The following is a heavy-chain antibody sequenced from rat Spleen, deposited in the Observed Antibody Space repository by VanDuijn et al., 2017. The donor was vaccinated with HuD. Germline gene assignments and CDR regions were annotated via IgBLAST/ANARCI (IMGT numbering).Heavy chain of an antibody. V-gene: IGHV5-19*01. J-gene: IGHJ1*01. CDR1: GFTFNNYW. Sequence: EVQLVESDGGLVQPGRSLKLSCAASGFTFNNYWMTWIRQAPGKGLEWVASIRPSGGITYYRDSVKGRFTISRDHAKSTLYLQMDSLRSEDTATYYCATSPYYWYFDFWGPGTMVTVSS. CDR3: ATSPYYWYFDF. CDR2: IRPSGGIT.